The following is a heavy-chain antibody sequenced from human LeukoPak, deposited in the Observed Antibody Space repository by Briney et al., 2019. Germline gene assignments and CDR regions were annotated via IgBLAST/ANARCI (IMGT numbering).Heavy chain of an antibody. CDR3: ARVRAYGSGSYYNLNWFDP. Sequence: SETLSLTCTVSGGSISSYYWSWIRQPPGKGLEWIGYIYYSGSTNYNPSLKSRVTISVDTSKNQFSLKLSSVTAADTAVYYCARVRAYGSGSYYNLNWFDPWGQGTLVTVSS. V-gene: IGHV4-59*08. D-gene: IGHD3-10*01. CDR2: IYYSGST. J-gene: IGHJ5*02. CDR1: GGSISSYY.